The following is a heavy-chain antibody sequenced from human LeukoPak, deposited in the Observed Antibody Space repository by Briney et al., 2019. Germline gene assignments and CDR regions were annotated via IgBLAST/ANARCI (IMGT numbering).Heavy chain of an antibody. CDR3: ARAPSSDWLSWFDP. D-gene: IGHD6-19*01. CDR2: INSDGSGT. CDR1: GFTFSSYW. Sequence: GGSLRLSCAASGFTFSSYWMHWVRQAPGKGLVWVSRINSDGSGTSYADSVKGRFTISRDNAKNTLYLQMNSLRAEDTAVYSCARAPSSDWLSWFDPWGQGTLVSLSS. V-gene: IGHV3-74*01. J-gene: IGHJ5*02.